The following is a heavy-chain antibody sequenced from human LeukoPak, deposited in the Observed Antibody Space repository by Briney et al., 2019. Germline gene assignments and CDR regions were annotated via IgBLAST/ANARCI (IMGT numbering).Heavy chain of an antibody. D-gene: IGHD1-26*01. Sequence: TGGSLRLSCAASGFTFSSYAMHWVRQAPGKGLEWVAVISYDGSNKYYADSVKGRFTISRDNSKNTLYLQMNSLRAEDTAVYYCAKGSGSYLDAFDIWGQGTMVTVSS. CDR2: ISYDGSNK. CDR1: GFTFSSYA. J-gene: IGHJ3*02. V-gene: IGHV3-30-3*01. CDR3: AKGSGSYLDAFDI.